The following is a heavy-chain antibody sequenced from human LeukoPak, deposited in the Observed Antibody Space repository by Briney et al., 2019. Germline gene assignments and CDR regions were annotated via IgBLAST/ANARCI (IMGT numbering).Heavy chain of an antibody. V-gene: IGHV3-7*01. D-gene: IGHD6-19*01. CDR3: ARISTAVAGADY. CDR2: IKQDGSEK. J-gene: IGHJ4*02. CDR1: GFTFSSSW. Sequence: PGGSLRLSCAASGFTFSSSWMSWVRQAPGKGLEWVANIKQDGSEKYYVDSVKGRFTISRDNTKNSLYLQMDSLRAEDTAVYYCARISTAVAGADYWGQGTLATVSS.